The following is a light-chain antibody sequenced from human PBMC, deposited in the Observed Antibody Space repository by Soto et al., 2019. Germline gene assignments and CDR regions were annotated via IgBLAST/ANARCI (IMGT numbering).Light chain of an antibody. CDR2: AAS. J-gene: IGKJ1*01. V-gene: IGKV1-39*01. CDR1: QNITFY. CDR3: QHSDSYSDP. Sequence: IKMTQSPSSLSASIGDRVTITCRASQNITFYLNWYQHKPGKAPKLLIYAASNLQSGVPSRFSGSGSVTEFTLTISSLQAEDFATYYCQHSDSYSDPFGQGTKV.